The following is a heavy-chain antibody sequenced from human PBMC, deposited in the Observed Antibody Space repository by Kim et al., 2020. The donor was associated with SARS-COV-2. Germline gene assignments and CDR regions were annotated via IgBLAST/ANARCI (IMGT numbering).Heavy chain of an antibody. Sequence: ASVKVSCKASEYTFTGYSIHWVRQAPGQGLEWMGRINPNNGGTNYAQKFHGRVTMTRDTSISTAFMELSRLRSADTALYYCATSGTWEPLNPFTSWGQGTLVTVSS. J-gene: IGHJ5*02. CDR2: INPNNGGT. D-gene: IGHD1-26*01. CDR1: EYTFTGYS. V-gene: IGHV1-2*06. CDR3: ATSGTWEPLNPFTS.